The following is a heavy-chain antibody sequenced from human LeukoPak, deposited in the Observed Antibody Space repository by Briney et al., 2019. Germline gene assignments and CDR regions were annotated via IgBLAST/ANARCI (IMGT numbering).Heavy chain of an antibody. CDR3: AGTGRLYRGGAFDI. Sequence: SETLSLTCTVSGGSISSYYWSWIRQPPGKGLEWIGYIYYSGSTNYNPSLKSRVTISVDTSKNQFSLKLSSVTAADTAVYYCAGTGRLYRGGAFDIWGQGTMVTVSS. V-gene: IGHV4-59*01. D-gene: IGHD1-26*01. J-gene: IGHJ3*02. CDR2: IYYSGST. CDR1: GGSISSYY.